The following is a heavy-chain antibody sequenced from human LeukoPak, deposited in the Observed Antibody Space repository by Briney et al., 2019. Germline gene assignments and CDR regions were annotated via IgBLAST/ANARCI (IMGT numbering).Heavy chain of an antibody. CDR2: VSSEGSVT. J-gene: IGHJ3*01. D-gene: IGHD2-2*01. Sequence: GRSLRLSCAASGFTFSDYGMHWVRQAPGKGLEWVAVVSSEGSVTVYIDSVRGRFTVSRDNSRNTLYLQMNSLRAEDTAAYYCTKEDAVAPPRHAFDVWGRGTMVTVSS. CDR1: GFTFSDYG. CDR3: TKEDAVAPPRHAFDV. V-gene: IGHV3-30*18.